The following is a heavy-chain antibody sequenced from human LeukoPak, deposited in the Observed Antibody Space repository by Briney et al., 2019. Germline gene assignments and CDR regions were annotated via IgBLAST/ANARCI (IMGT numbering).Heavy chain of an antibody. Sequence: PGGSRRLSCAASGFTFSSSWMGWARQAPGKGLEWVANIKEDGSWKHYAVSVQGRFTISRDNAKNSLYLQMNSLRAEDTAVYYCARDRGWYHADSWGQGTLVTVSS. D-gene: IGHD6-19*01. CDR2: IKEDGSWK. J-gene: IGHJ4*02. CDR1: GFTFSSSW. CDR3: ARDRGWYHADS. V-gene: IGHV3-7*01.